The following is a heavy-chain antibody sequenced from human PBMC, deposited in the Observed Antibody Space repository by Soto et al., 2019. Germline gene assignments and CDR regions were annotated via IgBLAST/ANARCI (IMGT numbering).Heavy chain of an antibody. CDR1: GFTVSSHA. CDR3: TKRRSGILMVYGFGGMDV. D-gene: IGHD2-8*01. CDR2: ISGSGDGT. Sequence: EVQLLESGGGVAQRGGSLRLSCAPSGFTVSSHAMSWVRQAPGKGLEWVASISGSGDGTYYGDSVKGRFTIFRDSSSSTLYLQMNNLRGEYTAVYFCTKRRSGILMVYGFGGMDVWGHGTTVTVSS. J-gene: IGHJ6*02. V-gene: IGHV3-23*01.